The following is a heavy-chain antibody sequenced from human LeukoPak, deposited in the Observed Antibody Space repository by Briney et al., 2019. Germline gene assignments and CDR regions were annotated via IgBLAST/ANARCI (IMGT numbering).Heavy chain of an antibody. J-gene: IGHJ3*02. CDR1: GFTFSSYA. CDR2: ISGSGGST. D-gene: IGHD1-1*01. Sequence: GGSLRLSCAASGFTFSSYAMSWVLQAPGKGLEWVSAISGSGGSTYYADFVKGRFTISRDNSKNTLYLQMNSLRAEDTAVYYCAKDFNWAIPRGAFDIWGQGTMVTVSS. CDR3: AKDFNWAIPRGAFDI. V-gene: IGHV3-23*01.